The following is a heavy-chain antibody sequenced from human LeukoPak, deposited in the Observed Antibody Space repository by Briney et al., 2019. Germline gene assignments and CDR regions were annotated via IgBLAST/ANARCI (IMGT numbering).Heavy chain of an antibody. J-gene: IGHJ4*02. CDR3: ASVDTAATIDY. V-gene: IGHV1-69*13. D-gene: IGHD5-18*01. CDR1: GGTFSSYA. Sequence: SVTVSCKASGGTFSSYAISWVRQAPGQGLEWMGGLIPIFGTANYAQKFQGRVTITADESTSTAYMELSSLRSEDTAVYYCASVDTAATIDYWGQGTLVTVSS. CDR2: LIPIFGTA.